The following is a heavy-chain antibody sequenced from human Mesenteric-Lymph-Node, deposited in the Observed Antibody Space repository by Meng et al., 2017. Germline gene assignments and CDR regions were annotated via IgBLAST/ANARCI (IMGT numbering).Heavy chain of an antibody. D-gene: IGHD3-9*01. CDR3: ARYFDFL. V-gene: IGHV3-7*01. CDR1: GFIFSSYV. J-gene: IGHJ4*02. Sequence: GESLKISCAASGFIFSSYVMGWVRQAPGKGLEWVANIKLDGSQKYYLDSVKGRFTISRDNAKNSLYLEMNSLRVEDTAVYYCARYFDFLWGQGTLVTVSS. CDR2: IKLDGSQK.